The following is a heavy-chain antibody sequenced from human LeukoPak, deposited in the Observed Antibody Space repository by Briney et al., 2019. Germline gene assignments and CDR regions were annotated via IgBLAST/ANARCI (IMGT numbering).Heavy chain of an antibody. J-gene: IGHJ5*02. D-gene: IGHD3-10*01. Sequence: PSETLSLTCAVYGGSFSGYYWSWIRQPPGKGLEWIGEINHSGSTNYNPSLKGRVTISVDTSKNQFSLKLSSVTAADTAVYYCAREIVLWFGPAWFDPWGQGTLVTVSS. V-gene: IGHV4-34*01. CDR1: GGSFSGYY. CDR3: AREIVLWFGPAWFDP. CDR2: INHSGST.